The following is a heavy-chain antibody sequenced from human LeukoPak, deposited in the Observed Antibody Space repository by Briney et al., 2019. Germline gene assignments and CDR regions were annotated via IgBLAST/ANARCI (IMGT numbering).Heavy chain of an antibody. V-gene: IGHV3-7*01. D-gene: IGHD3-10*01. J-gene: IGHJ4*02. CDR2: IKQDGSEK. CDR3: AREAGIRGVIMYALFDY. CDR1: GFTFSSYW. Sequence: GGSLRLSCAASGFTFSSYWMSWVRQAPGKGLEWVANIKQDGSEKYYVDSVKGRFTISRDNAKNSLYLQMSSLRAEDTAVYYCAREAGIRGVIMYALFDYWGQGTLVTVSS.